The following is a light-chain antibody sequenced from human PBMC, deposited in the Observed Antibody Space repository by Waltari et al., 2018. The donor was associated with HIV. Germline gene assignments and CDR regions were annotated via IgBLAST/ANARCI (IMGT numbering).Light chain of an antibody. CDR3: SAWDDSLNGWV. CDR2: TND. Sequence: QSVLTQPPSASGTPGQRVTISCSGSGSNFGSKSVNWYQQLPGTAPKVLIYTNDQRPSGVPDRFSGSKSGTSASLAISGLQSEDEADYFCSAWDDSLNGWVFGGGTKLTVL. CDR1: GSNFGSKS. V-gene: IGLV1-44*01. J-gene: IGLJ3*02.